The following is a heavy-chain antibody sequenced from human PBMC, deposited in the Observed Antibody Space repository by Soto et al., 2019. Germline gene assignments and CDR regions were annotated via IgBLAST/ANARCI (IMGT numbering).Heavy chain of an antibody. CDR2: IIPILGIA. J-gene: IGHJ4*02. Sequence: QVQLVQSGAEVKKPGSSVKVSCKASGGTFSSYTISWVRQAPGQGLEWMGRIIPILGIANYAEKFQGRVTITEDKSTSTAYMDLSSLRSEDTAVYYCNPGHDRSGYYHDYWGQGTLVNGS. V-gene: IGHV1-69*02. CDR3: NPGHDRSGYYHDY. CDR1: GGTFSSYT. D-gene: IGHD3-22*01.